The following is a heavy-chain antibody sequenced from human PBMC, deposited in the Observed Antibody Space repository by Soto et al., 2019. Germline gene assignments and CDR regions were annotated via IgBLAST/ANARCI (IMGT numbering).Heavy chain of an antibody. V-gene: IGHV3-11*01. Sequence: GGSLRLSCAASGFTFSDYYMSWIRQAPGKGLEWVSYISSSGSTIYYADSVKGRFTISRDNAKNSLYLQMNSLRAEDTAVYYCARARAPYYYDSSGYGGFDYWGQGTLVTVSS. CDR3: ARARAPYYYDSSGYGGFDY. CDR2: ISSSGSTI. D-gene: IGHD3-22*01. CDR1: GFTFSDYY. J-gene: IGHJ4*02.